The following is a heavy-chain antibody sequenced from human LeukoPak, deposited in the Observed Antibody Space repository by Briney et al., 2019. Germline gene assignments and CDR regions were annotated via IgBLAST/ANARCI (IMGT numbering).Heavy chain of an antibody. V-gene: IGHV3-7*01. CDR3: ARDVSDENGSASRIHLDS. CDR1: GFTFRNNW. J-gene: IGHJ4*02. Sequence: RGCLTPSCVPSGFTFRNNWTTCVRHAHGGGLGWEANIKRDGSEKHYVDAVKGRFTISRDNAKNSLFLQMNSLRAEDTAVYYCARDVSDENGSASRIHLDSWGQGTLVSVSS. CDR2: IKRDGSEK. D-gene: IGHD6-6*01.